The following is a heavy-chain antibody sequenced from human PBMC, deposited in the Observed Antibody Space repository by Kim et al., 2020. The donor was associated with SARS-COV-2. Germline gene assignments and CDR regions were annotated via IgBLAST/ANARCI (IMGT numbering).Heavy chain of an antibody. Sequence: YAQKFQGRVTMTRDTSTSTVYMELSSLRSEDTAVYYCARDRYWSRKYFDYWGQGTLVTVSS. CDR3: ARDRYWSRKYFDY. D-gene: IGHD2-8*02. V-gene: IGHV1-46*01. J-gene: IGHJ4*02.